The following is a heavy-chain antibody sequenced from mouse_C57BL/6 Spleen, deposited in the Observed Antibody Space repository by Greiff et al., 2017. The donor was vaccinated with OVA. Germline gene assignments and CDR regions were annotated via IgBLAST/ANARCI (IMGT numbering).Heavy chain of an antibody. V-gene: IGHV1-26*01. CDR2: INPNNGGT. D-gene: IGHD1-1*01. CDR3: ARSTYGGYYFDY. J-gene: IGHJ2*01. Sequence: EVKLQQSGPELVKPGASVKISCKASGYTFTDYYMNWVKQSHGKSLEWIGDINPNNGGTSYNQKFKGKATLTVDKSSSTAYMELRSLTSEDSAVYYCARSTYGGYYFDYWGQGTTLTVSS. CDR1: GYTFTDYY.